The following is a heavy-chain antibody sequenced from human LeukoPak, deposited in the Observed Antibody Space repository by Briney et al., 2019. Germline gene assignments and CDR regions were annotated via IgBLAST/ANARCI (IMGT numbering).Heavy chain of an antibody. Sequence: PETLSVTSVDPGGSISSYYWSWIRQPPGEGLEWIGHIYYSVSTKYNPSLKSRVTISVDASKNQFSLKLSCVTAADTAVYYCARDHGYIAAADNNWCDPWGQGTLVTVSS. CDR1: GGSISSYY. CDR2: IYYSVST. CDR3: ARDHGYIAAADNNWCDP. V-gene: IGHV4-59*01. D-gene: IGHD6-13*01. J-gene: IGHJ5*02.